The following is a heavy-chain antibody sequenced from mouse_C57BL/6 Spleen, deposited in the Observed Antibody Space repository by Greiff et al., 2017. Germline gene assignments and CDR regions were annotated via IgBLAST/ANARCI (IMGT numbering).Heavy chain of an antibody. D-gene: IGHD1-1*01. CDR2: IHPNSGST. J-gene: IGHJ2*01. Sequence: QVQLQQPGAELVKPGASVKLSCKASGYTFTSYWMHWVKQRPGQGLEWIGMIHPNSGSTNYNEKFKSKATLTVDKSSSTAYMQLSGLTSEDSAVYYCARSVANYFDYWGQGTTLTVSS. V-gene: IGHV1-64*01. CDR3: ARSVANYFDY. CDR1: GYTFTSYW.